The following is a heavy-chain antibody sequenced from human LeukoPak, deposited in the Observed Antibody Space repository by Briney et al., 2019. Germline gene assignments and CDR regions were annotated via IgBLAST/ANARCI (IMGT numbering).Heavy chain of an antibody. CDR3: AKEPYCSSTSCYYNWFDP. V-gene: IGHV3-23*01. J-gene: IGHJ5*02. Sequence: GGSLRLSCAASGFTFSSYAMSWVRQAPGKRLEWVSAISGSGGSTYYADSVKGRFTISRVNSKNTLYLQMNSLRAEDTAVYYCAKEPYCSSTSCYYNWFDPWGQGTLVTVSS. D-gene: IGHD2-2*01. CDR2: ISGSGGST. CDR1: GFTFSSYA.